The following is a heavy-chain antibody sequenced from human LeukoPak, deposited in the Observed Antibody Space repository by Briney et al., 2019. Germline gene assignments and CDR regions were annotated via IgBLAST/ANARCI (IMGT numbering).Heavy chain of an antibody. CDR3: ARASSPDGGTYFQH. Sequence: TGGSLRLSCAASGFTFSSYGMHWVRQAPGKGLEWVAVIWYDGSNKYYADSVKGRFTISRDNSKNTLYLQMNSLRAEDTAVYYCARASSPDGGTYFQHWGQGTLVTVSS. J-gene: IGHJ1*01. CDR2: IWYDGSNK. V-gene: IGHV3-33*01. D-gene: IGHD6-13*01. CDR1: GFTFSSYG.